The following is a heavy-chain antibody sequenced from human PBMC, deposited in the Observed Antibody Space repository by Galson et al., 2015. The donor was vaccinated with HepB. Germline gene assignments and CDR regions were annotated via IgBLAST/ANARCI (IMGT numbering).Heavy chain of an antibody. J-gene: IGHJ3*02. CDR1: GFTFDDYA. CDR3: AKDSDYIWGSYRPPENDAFDI. D-gene: IGHD3-16*02. V-gene: IGHV3-9*01. CDR2: ISWNSGSI. Sequence: SLRLSCAASGFTFDDYAMHWVRQAPGKGLEWVSGISWNSGSIGYADSVKGRFTISRDNAKNSLYLQMNSLRAEDTALYYCAKDSDYIWGSYRPPENDAFDIWGQGTMVTVSS.